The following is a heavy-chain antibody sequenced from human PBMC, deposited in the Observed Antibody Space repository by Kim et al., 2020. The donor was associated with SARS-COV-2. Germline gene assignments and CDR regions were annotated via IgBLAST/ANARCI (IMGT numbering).Heavy chain of an antibody. CDR2: ISPNSGVT. CDR3: ARWKEQLPLPGYYGMDV. V-gene: IGHV1-2*06. D-gene: IGHD6-13*01. CDR1: GYTFTGYY. Sequence: ASVKVSCKASGYTFTGYYMHWVRQAPGQGLEWMGRISPNSGVTNYAQKFQGRVTVTRDTSINTAYMEVRRLRSDDTAVYYCARWKEQLPLPGYYGMDVWGQGTTVTVSS. J-gene: IGHJ6*02.